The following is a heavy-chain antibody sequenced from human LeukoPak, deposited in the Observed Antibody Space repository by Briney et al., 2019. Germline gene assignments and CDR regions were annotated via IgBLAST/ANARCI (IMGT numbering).Heavy chain of an antibody. V-gene: IGHV4-59*08. D-gene: IGHD2-15*01. CDR1: GGSMTYYY. CDR3: ARQRGGYVDY. CDR2: IHYSGNT. J-gene: IGHJ4*02. Sequence: SETLSLTCTVSGGSMTYYYWTWIRQPPGKGLEWIGYIHYSGNTNYNPSLKSRVTISVDTSKNQFSLMLGSVTAADTAVFYCARQRGGYVDYWGQGTLVTVSS.